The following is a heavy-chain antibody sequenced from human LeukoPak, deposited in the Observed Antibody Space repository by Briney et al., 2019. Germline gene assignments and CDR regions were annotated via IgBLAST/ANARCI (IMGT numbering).Heavy chain of an antibody. V-gene: IGHV1-8*02. Sequence: GASVKVSCKASGYTFTSYDINWVRQAPGQGLEWMGWMNPNSGNTGYAQKFQGRVTMTRNTSISTAYMELSSLRSEDTAVYYCASCSGGSCYDPWFDPWGQGTLDTVSS. J-gene: IGHJ5*02. D-gene: IGHD2-15*01. CDR2: MNPNSGNT. CDR1: GYTFTSYD. CDR3: ASCSGGSCYDPWFDP.